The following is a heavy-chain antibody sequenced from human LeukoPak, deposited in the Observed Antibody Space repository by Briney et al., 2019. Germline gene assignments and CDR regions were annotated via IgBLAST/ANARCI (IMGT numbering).Heavy chain of an antibody. CDR2: IYYSGST. CDR1: GGSVSSGSYY. J-gene: IGHJ4*02. D-gene: IGHD1-26*01. CDR3: ARGSLLGSPAGY. Sequence: SETLSLTCTVSGGSVSSGSYYWSWIRQPPGTGLEWIGYIYYSGSTNHNPSLKSRVTISVDTSKNQFSLKLSSVTAADTAVYYCARGSLLGSPAGYWGQGTLVTVSS. V-gene: IGHV4-61*01.